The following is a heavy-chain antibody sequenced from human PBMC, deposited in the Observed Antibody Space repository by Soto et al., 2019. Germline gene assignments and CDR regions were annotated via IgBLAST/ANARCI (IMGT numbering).Heavy chain of an antibody. J-gene: IGHJ4*02. V-gene: IGHV4-59*01. D-gene: IGHD3-10*01. CDR2: IYYSGST. CDR3: ARVGLRSCSDY. Sequence: SETLSLTCTVSGCCISSYYWSWIRQPPGKGLEWIGYIYYSGSTNYNPSLKSRVTISVDTSKNQFPLKLSSVTAADTAVYYCARVGLRSCSDYWGQATLVTVSP. CDR1: GCCISSYY.